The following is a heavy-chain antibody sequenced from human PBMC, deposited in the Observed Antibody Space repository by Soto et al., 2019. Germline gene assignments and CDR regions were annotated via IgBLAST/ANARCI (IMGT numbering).Heavy chain of an antibody. CDR3: ATIHYYDSSALPYYFDY. D-gene: IGHD3-22*01. V-gene: IGHV3-30*03. J-gene: IGHJ4*02. Sequence: QVQLVESGGGVVQPGRSLRLSCAASGFTFSSYGMHWVRQAPGKGLEWVAVISYDGSNKYYADSVKGRFTISRDNSKHTLYLQMNSLRAEDTAVYYCATIHYYDSSALPYYFDYWGQGTLVTVSS. CDR1: GFTFSSYG. CDR2: ISYDGSNK.